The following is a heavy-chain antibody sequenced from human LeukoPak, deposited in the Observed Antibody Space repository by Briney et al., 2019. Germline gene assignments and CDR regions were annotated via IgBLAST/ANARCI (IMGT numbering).Heavy chain of an antibody. CDR3: ARAGPGYYYYGMDV. CDR1: GYTFTSYA. CDR2: INAGNGNT. D-gene: IGHD2-8*02. J-gene: IGHJ6*02. V-gene: IGHV1-3*01. Sequence: ASVKVSCKASGYTFTSYAMHWVRQAPGQRLEWMGWINAGNGNTKYSQKFQGRVTITRDTSASTAYMELSSLRSEDTAVYYCARAGPGYYYYGMDVWGQGTTVTVSS.